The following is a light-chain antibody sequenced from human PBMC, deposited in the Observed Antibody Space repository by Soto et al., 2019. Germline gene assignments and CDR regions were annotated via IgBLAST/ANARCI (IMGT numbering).Light chain of an antibody. Sequence: DIQMTQSPSSLSASIGDRVTITCQASQDVSHFLNWFQQRSGKAPKLLIYDASSLEIGVSSRFSGRRSGSRCTVTISRLQPADIPTHYCQQYDRRPCTFGQGTKVVIK. CDR3: QQYDRRPCT. V-gene: IGKV1-33*01. CDR2: DAS. CDR1: QDVSHF. J-gene: IGKJ1*01.